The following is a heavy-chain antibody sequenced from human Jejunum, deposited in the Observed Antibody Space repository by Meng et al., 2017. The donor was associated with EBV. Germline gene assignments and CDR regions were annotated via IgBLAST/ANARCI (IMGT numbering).Heavy chain of an antibody. V-gene: IGHV4-39*07. CDR1: GGSISSSAYY. D-gene: IGHD3-22*01. CDR2: IYYSWST. CDR3: ARTYYYDSSGYAPFDY. Sequence: QESVPGLVELSATLSLYCPVFGGSISSSAYYWGWVRQPPGKGLEWIWTIYYSWSTYYHPSLKSRVTISVDTSKNQFSLKLSSVTAADTAVYYCARTYYYDSSGYAPFDYWGQGTLVTVSS. J-gene: IGHJ4*02.